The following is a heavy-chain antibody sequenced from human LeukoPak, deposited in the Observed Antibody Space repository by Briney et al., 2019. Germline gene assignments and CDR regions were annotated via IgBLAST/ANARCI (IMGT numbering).Heavy chain of an antibody. CDR1: GGTFSSYA. V-gene: IGHV1-69*05. D-gene: IGHD4-11*01. Sequence: SVKVSCKASGGTFSSYAISWVRQAPGQGLEWMGGIIPIFGTANYAQKFQGRVTITTDESTSTAYMELSSLRSEDAAVYYCARAAGTLTTHPDYWGQGTLVTVSS. CDR3: ARAAGTLTTHPDY. J-gene: IGHJ4*02. CDR2: IIPIFGTA.